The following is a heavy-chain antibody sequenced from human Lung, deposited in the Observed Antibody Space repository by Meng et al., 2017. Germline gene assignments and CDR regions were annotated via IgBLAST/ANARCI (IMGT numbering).Heavy chain of an antibody. D-gene: IGHD3-10*01. Sequence: VLLVGSGGGVVQPGKSLVRSCAESGFTFSFFCMHWVRPAPGKGREWLAIIWFDGSKAYYAESVKGRFTISRDNSKNTVYLQMNSLRGEDTAVYYCTRDQLWFGDFDYWGQGTLVTVSS. V-gene: IGHV3-33*01. CDR2: IWFDGSKA. CDR3: TRDQLWFGDFDY. J-gene: IGHJ4*02. CDR1: GFTFSFFC.